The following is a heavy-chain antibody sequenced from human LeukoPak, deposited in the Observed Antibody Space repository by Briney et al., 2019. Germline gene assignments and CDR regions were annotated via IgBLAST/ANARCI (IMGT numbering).Heavy chain of an antibody. CDR3: PKDLSVYGDSRGFDP. V-gene: IGHV3-30*18. D-gene: IGHD3-22*01. CDR1: GFTFSTYG. Sequence: PGGSLRLSCAASGFTFSTYGMHWVRQAPGKGLEWVAFVSCDGGKKHYADSVKGRFTISRDNSKNTLYLQMNSLRAEDTAVYYCPKDLSVYGDSRGFDPWGQGTLVTVSS. CDR2: VSCDGGKK. J-gene: IGHJ5*02.